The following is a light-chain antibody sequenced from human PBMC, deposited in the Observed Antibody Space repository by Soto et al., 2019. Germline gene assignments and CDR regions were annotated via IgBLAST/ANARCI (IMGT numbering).Light chain of an antibody. CDR1: QSVSSSY. V-gene: IGKV3-20*01. Sequence: EIVLTQSPGTLSLSPGERATLSCRASQSVSSSYLAWYQQKLGQAPRLLIYGASSRATDIPDRFSGSGSGTDFTLTISRLEPEDFAVYYCQQYGSSPLLTFGGGTKVEIK. J-gene: IGKJ4*01. CDR2: GAS. CDR3: QQYGSSPLLT.